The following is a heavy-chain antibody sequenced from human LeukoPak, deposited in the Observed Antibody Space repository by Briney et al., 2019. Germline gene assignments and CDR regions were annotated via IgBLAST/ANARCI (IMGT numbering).Heavy chain of an antibody. CDR1: GFTFSSYG. Sequence: GGSLRLSCAASGFTFSSYGMSWVRRAPGKGLEWVSAISGSGGSTYYADSVKGWFTISRDNSKNTLYLQMNSLRAEDTAVYYCAKSASGWYLRNWFDPWGQGTLVTVSS. CDR3: AKSASGWYLRNWFDP. V-gene: IGHV3-23*01. J-gene: IGHJ5*02. D-gene: IGHD6-19*01. CDR2: ISGSGGST.